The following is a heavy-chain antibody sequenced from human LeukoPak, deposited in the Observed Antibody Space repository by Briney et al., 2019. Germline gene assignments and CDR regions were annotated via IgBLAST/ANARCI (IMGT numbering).Heavy chain of an antibody. CDR2: IYYTGNT. J-gene: IGHJ5*02. CDR1: GGSISSSSFL. CDR3: AREGGFVVLKTFDP. D-gene: IGHD2-21*01. V-gene: IGHV4-39*07. Sequence: SETLSLTCTVSGGSISSSSFLWGWIRQPPGKGLEWIGSIYYTGNTYYNPALKSRVTISIDTSKNQFSLKLNSVTAADTALYYCAREGGFVVLKTFDPWGQGTLVTVSS.